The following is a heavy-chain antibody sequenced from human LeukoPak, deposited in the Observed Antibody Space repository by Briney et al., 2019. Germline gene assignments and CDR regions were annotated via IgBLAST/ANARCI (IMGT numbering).Heavy chain of an antibody. CDR3: VRLRRNTV. CDR1: GNTFSSYS. J-gene: IGHJ4*02. CDR2: ISVRSNYI. V-gene: IGHV3-21*01. Sequence: GGSLSLSCVASGNTFSSYSINWVRQAPGKGLEWVSSISVRSNYIYYADSVRGRFSISRDDARDSLYLQMNSLRAEDTAVYYCVRLRRNTVWSQGTLVTVSS. D-gene: IGHD1/OR15-1a*01.